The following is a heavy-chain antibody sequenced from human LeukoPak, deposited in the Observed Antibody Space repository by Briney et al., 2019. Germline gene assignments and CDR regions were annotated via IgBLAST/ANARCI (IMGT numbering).Heavy chain of an antibody. Sequence: ASVKVSCKASGYTFTSYGISWVRQAPGQGLEWMGWISAYNGNTNYAQRLQDRVIMTTDTSTTTAYMELRSLRSDDTAVYYCASQLLSWRGDYYYQYYMDVWGKGTTVTVSS. CDR2: ISAYNGNT. D-gene: IGHD2-2*01. CDR3: ASQLLSWRGDYYYQYYMDV. V-gene: IGHV1-18*01. J-gene: IGHJ6*03. CDR1: GYTFTSYG.